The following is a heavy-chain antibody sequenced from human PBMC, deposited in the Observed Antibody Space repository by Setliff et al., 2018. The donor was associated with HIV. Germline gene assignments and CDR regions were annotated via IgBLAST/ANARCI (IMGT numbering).Heavy chain of an antibody. CDR2: IYYSGST. CDR1: GDSISGAGFY. J-gene: IGHJ5*02. CDR3: ARGGQSHLGVFIPDSNRFDP. Sequence: PSETLSLTCTVSGDSISGAGFYWTWIRQLPGKGLEWIGSIYYSGSTYYNPSLKSRVTISLGTSRWQFSLTLNSVSAADTAVYFCARGGQSHLGVFIPDSNRFDPWGQGTLVTVSS. V-gene: IGHV4-31*03. D-gene: IGHD3-3*01.